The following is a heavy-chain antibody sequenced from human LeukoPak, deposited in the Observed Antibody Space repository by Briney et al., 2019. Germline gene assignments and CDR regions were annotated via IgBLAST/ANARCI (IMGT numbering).Heavy chain of an antibody. J-gene: IGHJ4*02. V-gene: IGHV4-4*02. D-gene: IGHD3-9*01. CDR3: ARADYDILTGYYDRFDY. Sequence: SETLSLTCAVSGGSISSSNWWSWVRQPPGKGLEWIGEIYHSGSTNYNPSLKSRVTISVDKSKNQFSLKLSSVTAADTAVYYCARADYDILTGYYDRFDYWGQGILVTVSS. CDR2: IYHSGST. CDR1: GGSISSSNW.